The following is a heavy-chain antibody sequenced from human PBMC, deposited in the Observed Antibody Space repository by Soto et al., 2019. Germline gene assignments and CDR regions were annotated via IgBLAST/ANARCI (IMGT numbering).Heavy chain of an antibody. CDR3: ARDRLTWGYSSSGGNYGMDV. V-gene: IGHV6-1*01. CDR2: TYYRSKWYN. Sequence: SQTLSLTCAISGDSVSSNSAAWNWIRQSPSRGLEWLGRTYYRSKWYNDYAVSVKSRIIINPDTSKNQFSLQLNSVTPEDTAVYYCARDRLTWGYSSSGGNYGMDVWGQGTTVTVSS. CDR1: GDSVSSNSAA. D-gene: IGHD6-6*01. J-gene: IGHJ6*02.